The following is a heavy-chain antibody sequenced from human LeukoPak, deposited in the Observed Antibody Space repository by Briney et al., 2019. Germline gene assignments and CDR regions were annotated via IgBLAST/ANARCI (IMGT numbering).Heavy chain of an antibody. V-gene: IGHV3-7*01. D-gene: IGHD5-24*01. CDR3: TTIRPGY. J-gene: IGHJ4*02. Sequence: GGSLRLSCAASGFTFTDYWMTWVRQVPGKGLEWVANINRAGIESYYVDSVKGRFTISRDDAKNTLYLQMNSLRAEDTAVYYCTTIRPGYWGRGTLVTVSS. CDR2: INRAGIES. CDR1: GFTFTDYW.